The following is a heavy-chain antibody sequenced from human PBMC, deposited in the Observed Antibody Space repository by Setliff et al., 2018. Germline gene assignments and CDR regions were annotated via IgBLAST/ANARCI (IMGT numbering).Heavy chain of an antibody. Sequence: GASVKVSCKTSGGTFRSYDISWVRQAPGQGLEWMGGIMPIFGKVKYAQKFQGRVTITADESTSTAYMELSSLRSDDMAVYYCARGYCDGIGCPAPLYYFDSWGQGTLVTVSS. D-gene: IGHD2-21*01. CDR3: ARGYCDGIGCPAPLYYFDS. J-gene: IGHJ4*02. CDR2: IMPIFGKV. CDR1: GGTFRSYD. V-gene: IGHV1-69*13.